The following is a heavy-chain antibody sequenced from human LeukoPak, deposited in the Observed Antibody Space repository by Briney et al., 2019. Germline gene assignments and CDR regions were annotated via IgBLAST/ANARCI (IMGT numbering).Heavy chain of an antibody. CDR1: GYTLTEYY. D-gene: IGHD1-26*01. J-gene: IGHJ6*02. CDR2: INPNSGGT. Sequence: ASVKVSCKASGYTLTEYYVHWERQAPGRWLELMGRINPNSGGTNYAQKFQGRVTMTRDTSISTAYMELSRLKSDDTAVYYCARGESRGHHGMDVWGQGTTVTVSS. CDR3: ARGESRGHHGMDV. V-gene: IGHV1-2*06.